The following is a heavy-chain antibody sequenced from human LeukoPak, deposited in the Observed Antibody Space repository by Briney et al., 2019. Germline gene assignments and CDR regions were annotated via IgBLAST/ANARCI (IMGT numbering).Heavy chain of an antibody. D-gene: IGHD3-3*01. CDR2: ISAYNGNT. Sequence: ASVRVSCKASGYTFTSYGISWVRQAPGQGLEWMGWISAYNGNTNYAQKLQGRVTMTTDTSTSTAYMELRSLRSDDTAVYYCARDDYDFWSGYYGENFDYWGQGTLVTVSS. CDR3: ARDDYDFWSGYYGENFDY. CDR1: GYTFTSYG. V-gene: IGHV1-18*01. J-gene: IGHJ4*02.